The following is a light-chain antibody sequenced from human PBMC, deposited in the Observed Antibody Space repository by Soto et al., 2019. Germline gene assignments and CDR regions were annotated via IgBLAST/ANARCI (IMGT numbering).Light chain of an antibody. V-gene: IGLV4-69*01. CDR2: LDSDGSH. Sequence: QAVVTQSPSASASLGASVKLTCTLSSGHSSYPIAWHQQQPEKGPRYLMKLDSDGSHTKGDAIPDRFSGSSSGAERYLTISSLQSEDEADYYCQTWGTGIHVVFGGGTKLTVL. J-gene: IGLJ2*01. CDR3: QTWGTGIHVV. CDR1: SGHSSYP.